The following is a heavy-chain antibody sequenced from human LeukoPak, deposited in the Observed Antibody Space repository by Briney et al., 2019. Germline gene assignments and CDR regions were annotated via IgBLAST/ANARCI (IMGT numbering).Heavy chain of an antibody. Sequence: PGGSLRLSCAASGFTFSSYWMSWVRQAPGKGLEWVANIKQDGSEKYYVDSVKGRFTISRDNAKNSLYLQMNSLRAEDTAVYYCARDWGIVVVVAAMVDAFDIWGQGTMATVSS. V-gene: IGHV3-7*01. CDR2: IKQDGSEK. CDR1: GFTFSSYW. CDR3: ARDWGIVVVVAAMVDAFDI. J-gene: IGHJ3*02. D-gene: IGHD2-15*01.